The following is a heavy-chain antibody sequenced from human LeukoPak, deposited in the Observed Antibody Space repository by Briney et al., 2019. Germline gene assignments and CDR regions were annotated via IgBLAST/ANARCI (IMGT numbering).Heavy chain of an antibody. CDR3: RGDILTGYPRIGYGMDV. J-gene: IGHJ6*02. CDR1: GGSFSGYY. CDR2: INHSGST. Sequence: SETLSLTCAVYGGSFSGYYWSWIRQPPGKGLEWIGEINHSGSTNYNPSLKSRVTISVDTSKNQFSLKLSSVTAADTAVYYCRGDILTGYPRIGYGMDVWGQGTTVTVSS. V-gene: IGHV4-34*01. D-gene: IGHD3-9*01.